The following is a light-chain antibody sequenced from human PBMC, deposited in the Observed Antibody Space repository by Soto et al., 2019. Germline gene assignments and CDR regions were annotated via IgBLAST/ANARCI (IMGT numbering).Light chain of an antibody. CDR1: SSDVGGYSY. Sequence: QSALTQPASVSGSPGQSIAISCTGTSSDVGGYSYVSWYQQQPGKAPKLVISDVSNRPSGVSDRFSGSKSGNTASLTISGLQTEDEAEYYCASYTTSSTDVFGTGTKLTVL. CDR3: ASYTTSSTDV. J-gene: IGLJ1*01. CDR2: DVS. V-gene: IGLV2-14*01.